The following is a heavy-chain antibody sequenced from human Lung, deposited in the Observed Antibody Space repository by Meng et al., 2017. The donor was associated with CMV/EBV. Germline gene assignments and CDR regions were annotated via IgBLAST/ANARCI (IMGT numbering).Heavy chain of an antibody. CDR3: ASTNYDFWSGYWRGNFDY. CDR1: GGSISSSSYY. J-gene: IGHJ4*02. CDR2: IYYSGST. Sequence: SETXSLXCTVSGGSISSSSYYWGWIRQPPGKGLEWIGSIYYSGSTYYNPSLKSRVTISVDTSKNQFSLKLSSVTAADTAVYYCASTNYDFWSGYWRGNFDYXGQGXLVTFSS. V-gene: IGHV4-39*07. D-gene: IGHD3-3*01.